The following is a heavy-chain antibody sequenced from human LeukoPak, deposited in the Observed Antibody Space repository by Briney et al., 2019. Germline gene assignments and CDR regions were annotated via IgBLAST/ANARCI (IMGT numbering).Heavy chain of an antibody. CDR2: IRLDGVTT. D-gene: IGHD3-9*01. J-gene: IGHJ1*01. CDR3: AKGYDTRH. V-gene: IGHV3-30*02. Sequence: GGSLRLSCAASGFTFSTYGMHWVRQAPGKGLEWVAFIRLDGVTTYHADSAKGRFTISRDNSKNTLYLQMNSLRTEDTAMYYCAKGYDTRHWGQGALVIVSS. CDR1: GFTFSTYG.